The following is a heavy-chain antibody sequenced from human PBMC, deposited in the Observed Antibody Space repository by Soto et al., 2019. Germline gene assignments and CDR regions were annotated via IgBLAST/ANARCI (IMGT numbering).Heavy chain of an antibody. D-gene: IGHD6-19*01. V-gene: IGHV3-30*18. Sequence: QVQLVESGGGVVQPGRSLRLSCAASGFTFSSYGMHWVRQAPGKGLEWVAVISYDGSNKYYADSVKGRFTISRDNSKNTLYLQMNSLRAEDTAVYYCAKTRGVAGIFDAFDIWGQGTMVTVSS. CDR2: ISYDGSNK. J-gene: IGHJ3*02. CDR3: AKTRGVAGIFDAFDI. CDR1: GFTFSSYG.